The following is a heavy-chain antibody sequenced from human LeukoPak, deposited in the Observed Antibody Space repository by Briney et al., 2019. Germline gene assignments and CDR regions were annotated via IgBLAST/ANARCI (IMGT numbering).Heavy chain of an antibody. CDR2: IYYSGST. Sequence: SGTLSLTCTVSGGSISSSSYYWGWIRQPPGKGLEWIGSIYYSGSTYYNPSLKSRVTISVDTSKNQFSLKLSSVTAADTAVYYCARIAAPLGYYYYMDVWGKGTTVTVSS. V-gene: IGHV4-39*01. CDR1: GGSISSSSYY. J-gene: IGHJ6*03. D-gene: IGHD6-6*01. CDR3: ARIAAPLGYYYYMDV.